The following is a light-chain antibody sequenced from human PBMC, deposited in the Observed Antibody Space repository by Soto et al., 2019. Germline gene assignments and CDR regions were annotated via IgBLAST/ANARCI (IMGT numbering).Light chain of an antibody. CDR2: GAS. Sequence: MKKSPVTLSVTKGGRATLSCRASQSISDTLAWYQQKPGQAPRLLIHGASTRAPGFPARFSVILYGTGGTLNLFSLQSEDGTVYYGQQYNYWPWTFCHGTMVDI. J-gene: IGKJ1*01. V-gene: IGKV3-15*01. CDR1: QSISDT. CDR3: QQYNYWPWT.